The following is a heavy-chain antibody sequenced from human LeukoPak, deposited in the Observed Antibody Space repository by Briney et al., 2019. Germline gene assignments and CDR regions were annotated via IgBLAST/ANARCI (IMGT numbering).Heavy chain of an antibody. Sequence: SVKVSCKASGGTFSSYAISWVRQAPGQGLEWMGRITPILGIANYAQKFQGRVTITADKSTSTAYMELSSLRSEDTAVYYCAREVSYGYRGWGQGTLVTVSS. CDR3: AREVSYGYRG. CDR1: GGTFSSYA. J-gene: IGHJ4*02. CDR2: ITPILGIA. V-gene: IGHV1-69*04. D-gene: IGHD5-18*01.